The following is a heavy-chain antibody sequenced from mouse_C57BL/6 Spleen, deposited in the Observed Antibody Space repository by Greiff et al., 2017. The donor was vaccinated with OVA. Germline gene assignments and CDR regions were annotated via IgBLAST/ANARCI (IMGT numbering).Heavy chain of an antibody. J-gene: IGHJ2*01. CDR1: GYTFTSYT. CDR2: INPSSGYT. CDR3: ARPGNSLFDY. D-gene: IGHD2-1*01. V-gene: IGHV1-4*01. Sequence: VQLKESGAELARPGASVKMSCKASGYTFTSYTMHWVKQRPGQGLEWIGYINPSSGYTKYNQKFKDKATLTADKSSSTAYMQLSSLTSEDSAVYYFARPGNSLFDYWGQGTTLTVSS.